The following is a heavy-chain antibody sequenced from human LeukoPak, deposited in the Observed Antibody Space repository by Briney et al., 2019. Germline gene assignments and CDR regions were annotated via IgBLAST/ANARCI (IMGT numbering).Heavy chain of an antibody. J-gene: IGHJ6*02. Sequence: SETLSLTCTVSGGSISSGSYYWSWIRQPAGKGLEWIGRIYTSGSTNYNPSLKSRVTISVDTSKNQFSLKLSSVTAADTAVYYCARAYYSNYVDGMDVWGQGTTVTVSS. CDR1: GGSISSGSYY. V-gene: IGHV4-61*02. D-gene: IGHD4-11*01. CDR2: IYTSGST. CDR3: ARAYYSNYVDGMDV.